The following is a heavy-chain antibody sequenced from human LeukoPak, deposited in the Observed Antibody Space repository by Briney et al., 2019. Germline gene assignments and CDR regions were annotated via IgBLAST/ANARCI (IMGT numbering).Heavy chain of an antibody. D-gene: IGHD3-10*01. J-gene: IGHJ3*02. CDR3: ARSPGGSFDI. CDR1: GGSFSGYY. CDR2: IYYSGST. Sequence: SETLSLTCAVYGGSFSGYYWSWIRQPPGKGLEWIGYIYYSGSTNYNPSLKGRVTISVDTSKNQFSLKLSSVTAADTAVYYCARSPGGSFDIWGQGTMVTVSS. V-gene: IGHV4-59*01.